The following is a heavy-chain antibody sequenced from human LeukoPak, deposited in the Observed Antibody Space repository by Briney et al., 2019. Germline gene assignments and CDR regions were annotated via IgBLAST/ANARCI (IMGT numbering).Heavy chain of an antibody. CDR2: ILPNFGKA. CDR1: VGTFSSYA. J-gene: IGHJ6*03. CDR3: AGYLVEDMLFYMDG. Sequence: SVKVSCKASVGTFSSYAISWVRHDPRQGLEGMGRILPNFGKANYAQKFQGRVTITTNESTSKAYMVLSSLRSDDSDVYFWAGYLVEDMLFYMDGWGKRITVTVSS. V-gene: IGHV1-69*05. D-gene: IGHD3-22*01.